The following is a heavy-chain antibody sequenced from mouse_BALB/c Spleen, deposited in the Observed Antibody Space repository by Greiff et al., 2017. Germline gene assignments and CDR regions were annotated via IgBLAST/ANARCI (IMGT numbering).Heavy chain of an antibody. J-gene: IGHJ4*01. CDR3: ARSYYYGSSSFYAMDY. V-gene: IGHV1-18*01. D-gene: IGHD1-1*01. CDR1: GYSFTGYT. CDR2: INPYNGGT. Sequence: EVQLQQSGPELVKPGASMKISCKASGYSFTGYTMNWVKQSHGKNLEWIGLINPYNGGTSYNQKLKGKATLTVDKSSSTAYMELLSLTSEDSAVYYCARSYYYGSSSFYAMDYWGQGTSVTVSS.